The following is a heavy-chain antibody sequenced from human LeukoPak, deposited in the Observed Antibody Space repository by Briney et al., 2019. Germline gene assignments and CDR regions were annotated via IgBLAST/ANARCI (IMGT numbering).Heavy chain of an antibody. D-gene: IGHD6-25*01. V-gene: IGHV3-48*01. CDR3: ARFAAGGSYYYYMDV. J-gene: IGHJ6*03. CDR1: GFTFSSYT. CDR2: IGTSSTTI. Sequence: GGSLRLSCAASGFTFSSYTMNWVRQPPGKGLEWVSNIGTSSTTIYYADSVKGRSTISRDNAKNSLYLQMNSLRADDTAVYYCARFAAGGSYYYYMDVWGKGTTVTVSS.